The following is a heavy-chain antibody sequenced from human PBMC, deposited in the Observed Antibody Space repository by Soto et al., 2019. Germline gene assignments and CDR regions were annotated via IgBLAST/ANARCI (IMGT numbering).Heavy chain of an antibody. CDR3: VARGMTYDSLSGPHRFDP. Sequence: QVQLQQWGAGLLKPSETLSLTCAAHNGSFTDYFWTWIRQSPGKGLEWIGEINHRGGATYNPSLRSRVTISIDTSKNHFSLSLRYLTAEDTAVYYCVARGMTYDSLSGPHRFDPWGHGTLVTVSS. CDR2: INHRGGA. V-gene: IGHV4-34*02. D-gene: IGHD3-3*01. CDR1: NGSFTDYF. J-gene: IGHJ5*02.